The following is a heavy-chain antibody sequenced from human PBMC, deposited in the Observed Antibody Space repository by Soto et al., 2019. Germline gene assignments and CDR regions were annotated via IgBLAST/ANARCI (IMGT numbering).Heavy chain of an antibody. Sequence: SETLSLTCAVSGYSISSGYYWGWIRQPPGKGLEWIGSIYHSGSTYYNPSLKSRVTISVDTSKNQFSLKLSSVTAADTAVYYCARDSVGFSDRRGWYDPWGQGTLVTVSS. CDR1: GYSISSGYY. J-gene: IGHJ5*02. CDR3: ARDSVGFSDRRGWYDP. CDR2: IYHSGST. V-gene: IGHV4-38-2*02.